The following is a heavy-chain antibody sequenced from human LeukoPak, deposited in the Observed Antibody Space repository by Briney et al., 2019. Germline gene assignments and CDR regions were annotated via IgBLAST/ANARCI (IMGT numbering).Heavy chain of an antibody. V-gene: IGHV4-34*01. CDR1: GGSFSGYY. CDR3: ARGLSRYCSSTSCYALYMDV. CDR2: INHSGST. J-gene: IGHJ6*03. Sequence: PSETLSLTCAVYGGSFSGYYWSWIRQPPGKGLEWIGEINHSGSTNYNPSLKSRVTISVDTSKNQFSLKLSSVTAADTAVYYCARGLSRYCSSTSCYALYMDVWGKGTTVTVSS. D-gene: IGHD2-2*01.